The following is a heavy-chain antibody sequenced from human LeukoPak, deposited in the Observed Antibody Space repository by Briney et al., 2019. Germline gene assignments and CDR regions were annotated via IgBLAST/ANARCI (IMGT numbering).Heavy chain of an antibody. J-gene: IGHJ6*02. CDR1: GYTFTGYY. V-gene: IGHV7-4-1*02. CDR3: ARDDYGTWFGELYVHYYYYGMDV. D-gene: IGHD3-10*01. Sequence: GASVKVSCKASGYTFTGYYMHWVRQAPGQGLEWMGWINTNTGNPTYAQGFTGRFVFSLDTSVSTAYLQISSLKAEDTAVYYCARDDYGTWFGELYVHYYYYGMDVWGQGTTVTVSS. CDR2: INTNTGNP.